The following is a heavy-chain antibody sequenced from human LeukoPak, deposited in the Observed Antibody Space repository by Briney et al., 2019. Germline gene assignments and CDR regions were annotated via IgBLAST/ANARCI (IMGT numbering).Heavy chain of an antibody. CDR1: GGSIINYF. CDR2: IYSSGST. D-gene: IGHD2-8*02. CDR3: ARDLVVGIQGWFDP. Sequence: SETLSLTCTVSGGSIINYFWNWIRQPAGKGLEWIGRIYSSGSTHYHPSLQGRVAMSVDTSKNHFSLELTSVTAADTAVYYCARDLVVGIQGWFDPWGQGTLVTVSS. J-gene: IGHJ5*02. V-gene: IGHV4-4*07.